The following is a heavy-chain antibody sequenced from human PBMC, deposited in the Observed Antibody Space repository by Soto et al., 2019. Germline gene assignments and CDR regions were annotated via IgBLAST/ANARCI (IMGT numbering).Heavy chain of an antibody. J-gene: IGHJ4*02. CDR3: ARWGNWKVADY. V-gene: IGHV3-33*01. CDR2: IWYDGSNK. D-gene: IGHD1-1*01. CDR1: GFTFSSHG. Sequence: GGSLRLSCAASGFTFSSHGMHWVRQAPGKGLEWVAVIWYDGSNKYYADSVRGRFTISRDNPKNALYLQMDSLRAEDTAVYYCARWGNWKVADYWGQGTLVTVSS.